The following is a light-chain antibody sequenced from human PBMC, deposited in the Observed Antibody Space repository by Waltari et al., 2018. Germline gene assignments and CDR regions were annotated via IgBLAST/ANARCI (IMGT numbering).Light chain of an antibody. CDR1: SAHLVSNN. CDR3: AAWDDSLNGPV. Sequence: QSVLTQPPSESGTPGQRVTISCSGSSAHLVSNNVNWSQQLHVTAPKLLTYSNNQQPSRGPDRFSGSKSGTSASLAISGLQSEDEADYYCAAWDDSLNGPVFGGGTKLTVL. J-gene: IGLJ3*02. CDR2: SNN. V-gene: IGLV1-44*01.